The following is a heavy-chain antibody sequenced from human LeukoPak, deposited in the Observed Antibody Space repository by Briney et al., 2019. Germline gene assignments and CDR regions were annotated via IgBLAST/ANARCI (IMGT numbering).Heavy chain of an antibody. CDR1: GFTFSSYW. D-gene: IGHD2-15*01. V-gene: IGHV3-7*01. Sequence: GGSLRLSCAASGFTFSSYWMSWVRQVPGKGLEWVANIKQDGSGKYYVDSVKGRFTISRDNAKNSLYLQMNSLRAEDTAVYYCARDLGYCSGGSCYIGSAFDIWGQGTMVTVSS. CDR3: ARDLGYCSGGSCYIGSAFDI. CDR2: IKQDGSGK. J-gene: IGHJ3*02.